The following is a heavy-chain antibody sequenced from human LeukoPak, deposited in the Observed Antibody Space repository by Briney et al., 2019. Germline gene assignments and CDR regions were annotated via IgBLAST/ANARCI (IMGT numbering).Heavy chain of an antibody. CDR3: ARRSGSYFSDY. J-gene: IGHJ4*02. D-gene: IGHD1-26*01. Sequence: PGGSLRLSCTASGFTFTSYAMHWVRQAPGKGLEYVSAISSNGGSTYYANSVKGRFTISRDNSKNTLYLQMGSLRAEDMAVYYCARRSGSYFSDYWGQGTLVTVSS. CDR2: ISSNGGST. CDR1: GFTFTSYA. V-gene: IGHV3-64*01.